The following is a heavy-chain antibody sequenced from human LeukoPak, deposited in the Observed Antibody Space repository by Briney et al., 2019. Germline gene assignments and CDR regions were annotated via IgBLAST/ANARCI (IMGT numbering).Heavy chain of an antibody. J-gene: IGHJ4*02. CDR3: ARDSSSGTDY. V-gene: IGHV4-34*01. CDR1: GGSISSYY. D-gene: IGHD6-6*01. Sequence: PSETLSLTCTVSGGSISSYYWSWIRQPPGKGLEWIGEINHSGSTNYNPSLKSRVTISVDTSKNQFSLKLSSVTAADTAVYYCARDSSSGTDYWGQGTLVTVSS. CDR2: INHSGST.